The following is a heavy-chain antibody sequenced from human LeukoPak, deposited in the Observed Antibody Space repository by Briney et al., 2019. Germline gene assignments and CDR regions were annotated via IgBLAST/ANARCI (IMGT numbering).Heavy chain of an antibody. CDR3: ARGGDRSFDY. V-gene: IGHV4-4*02. D-gene: IGHD3-10*01. CDR1: GVSISSNLW. J-gene: IGHJ4*02. Sequence: PSGTLSLTCAVSGVSISSNLWWTWVRQPPGKGLEWIAKIHHSGSINYNPSLNSRVTISVDKAKNQFSLNLNSVTAADTAVYYCARGGDRSFDYWGQGTLVTVSS. CDR2: IHHSGSI.